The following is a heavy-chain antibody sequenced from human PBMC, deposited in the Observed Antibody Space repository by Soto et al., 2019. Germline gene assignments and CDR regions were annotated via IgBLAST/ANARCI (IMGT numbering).Heavy chain of an antibody. V-gene: IGHV1-3*01. Sequence: ASVKVSCKASGYTFTSYAMHWVRQAPGQRLEWMGWINAGNGNTKYSQKFQGRVTITRDTSASTAYMELSSLRSEDTAVYYCARDLLNIVVVPAAVLIGYYYYGMDVWGQGTTVTVSS. CDR2: INAGNGNT. D-gene: IGHD2-2*01. CDR3: ARDLLNIVVVPAAVLIGYYYYGMDV. CDR1: GYTFTSYA. J-gene: IGHJ6*02.